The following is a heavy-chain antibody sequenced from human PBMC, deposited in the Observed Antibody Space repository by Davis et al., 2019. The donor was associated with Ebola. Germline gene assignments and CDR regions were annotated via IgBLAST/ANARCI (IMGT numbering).Heavy chain of an antibody. J-gene: IGHJ4*02. Sequence: MPSETLSLTCAVSGGSISSSSWWSWVRPPPGKGLEWIGEIYHSGSTNYNPSLKSRVTISVDKSKNQFSLKLSSVTAADTAVYYCARESPVAGTYFDYWGQGTLVTVSS. D-gene: IGHD6-19*01. CDR3: ARESPVAGTYFDY. V-gene: IGHV4-4*02. CDR1: GGSISSSSW. CDR2: IYHSGST.